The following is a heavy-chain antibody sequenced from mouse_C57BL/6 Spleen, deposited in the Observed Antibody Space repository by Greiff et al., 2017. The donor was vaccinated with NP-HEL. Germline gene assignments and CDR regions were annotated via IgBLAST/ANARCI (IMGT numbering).Heavy chain of an antibody. D-gene: IGHD2-5*01. J-gene: IGHJ3*01. V-gene: IGHV14-4*01. Sequence: VQLQQSGAELVRPGASVKLSCTASGFNIKDDYMHWVKQRPEQGLEWIGWIDPENGDTEYASKFQGKATITADTSSNTAYLQLSSLTSEDTAVYYCTTESNYVAYWGQGTLVTVSA. CDR1: GFNIKDDY. CDR2: IDPENGDT. CDR3: TTESNYVAY.